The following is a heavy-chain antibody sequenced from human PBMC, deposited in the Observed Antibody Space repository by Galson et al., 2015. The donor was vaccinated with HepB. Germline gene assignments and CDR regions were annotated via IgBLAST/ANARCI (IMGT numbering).Heavy chain of an antibody. J-gene: IGHJ4*02. CDR3: ITDGYFYDSSGYYAIDY. D-gene: IGHD3-22*01. CDR1: GFTFSNTW. V-gene: IGHV3-15*01. CDR2: IRSTSERGTT. Sequence: SLRLSCAASGFTFSNTWMSWVRQAPGKGLQWVGRIRSTSERGTTNYAAPVEGRFTISRDDSKNTLYLQMNSLKTEDTAVYYCITDGYFYDSSGYYAIDYWGQGTLVTVSS.